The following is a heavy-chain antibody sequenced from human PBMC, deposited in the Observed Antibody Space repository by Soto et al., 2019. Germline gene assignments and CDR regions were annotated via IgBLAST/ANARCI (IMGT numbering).Heavy chain of an antibody. D-gene: IGHD6-6*01. V-gene: IGHV3-15*01. CDR3: TTTFVAARPPPTPSDYYYGMDV. J-gene: IGHJ6*02. CDR1: GFTFSNAW. Sequence: PGGSLRLSCAASGFTFSNAWMSWVRQAPGKGLEWVGRIKSKTDGGTTDYAAPVKGRFTISRDDSKNTLYLQMNSLKTEDTAVYYCTTTFVAARPPPTPSDYYYGMDVWGQGTTVTVSS. CDR2: IKSKTDGGTT.